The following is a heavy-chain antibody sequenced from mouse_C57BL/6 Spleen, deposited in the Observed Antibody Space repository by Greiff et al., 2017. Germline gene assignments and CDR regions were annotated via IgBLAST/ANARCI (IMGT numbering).Heavy chain of an antibody. J-gene: IGHJ3*01. V-gene: IGHV14-4*01. D-gene: IGHD1-1*01. Sequence: VQLQQSGAELVRPGASVKLSCTASGFNIKDDYMHWVKQRPEQGLEWIGWIDPENGDTEYASKFQGKATITADTSSNTAYLQLSSLTSEDTAVYYCTTYGSSTWFAYWGQGTLVTVSA. CDR3: TTYGSSTWFAY. CDR1: GFNIKDDY. CDR2: IDPENGDT.